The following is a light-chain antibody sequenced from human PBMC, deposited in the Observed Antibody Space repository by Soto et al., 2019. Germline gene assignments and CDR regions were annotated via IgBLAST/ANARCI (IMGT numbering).Light chain of an antibody. CDR3: QQYNNWPLT. Sequence: EIVMTQSPATLSVSPGDRATLSCRASQNVNSNLAWYQQKPGQAPRLLVYGASTRATGISARFSGSGSGTEFTLTISSLQSEDFAVYYCQQYNNWPLTFGGGTKVEN. CDR1: QNVNSN. CDR2: GAS. J-gene: IGKJ4*01. V-gene: IGKV3-15*01.